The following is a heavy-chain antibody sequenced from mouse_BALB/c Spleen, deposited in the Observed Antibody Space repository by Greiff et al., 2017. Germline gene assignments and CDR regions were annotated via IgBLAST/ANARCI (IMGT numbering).Heavy chain of an antibody. CDR1: GFTFSSYY. D-gene: IGHD2-4*01. Sequence: EVQVVESGGGLVKLGGSLKLSCAASGFTFSSYYMSWVRQTPEKRLELVAAINSNGGSTYYPDTVKGRFTISRDNAKNTLYLQMSSLKSEDTALYYCARHSMITTPFDYWGQGTTLTVSS. J-gene: IGHJ2*01. CDR2: INSNGGST. CDR3: ARHSMITTPFDY. V-gene: IGHV5-6-2*01.